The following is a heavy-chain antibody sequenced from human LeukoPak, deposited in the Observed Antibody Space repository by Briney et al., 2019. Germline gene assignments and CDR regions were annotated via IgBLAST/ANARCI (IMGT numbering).Heavy chain of an antibody. CDR1: GFTFSNYW. Sequence: GGSLRLSCAASGFTFSNYWMSWVRQAPGKGLEWVANMDQDGSDKNYVGSVTGRFTISRDDAKNSLYLQMNSLRAEDTAVYYCARESTSERPGYWGQGTLVTVSS. V-gene: IGHV3-7*01. J-gene: IGHJ4*02. CDR2: MDQDGSDK. D-gene: IGHD5/OR15-5a*01. CDR3: ARESTSERPGY.